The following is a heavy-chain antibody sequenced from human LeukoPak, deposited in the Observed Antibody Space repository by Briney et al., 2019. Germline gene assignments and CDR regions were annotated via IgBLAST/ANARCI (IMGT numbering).Heavy chain of an antibody. Sequence: SETLSLTCTVSGGSISSYYWSWIRQPAGKGLEWIGRIYTSGSTNYNPSLKSRVTMSVDTSKNQFSLKLGSVTAADTAVYYCALAGGTTIDAFDIWSQGTMVTVSS. V-gene: IGHV4-4*07. D-gene: IGHD1-14*01. CDR2: IYTSGST. J-gene: IGHJ3*02. CDR3: ALAGGTTIDAFDI. CDR1: GGSISSYY.